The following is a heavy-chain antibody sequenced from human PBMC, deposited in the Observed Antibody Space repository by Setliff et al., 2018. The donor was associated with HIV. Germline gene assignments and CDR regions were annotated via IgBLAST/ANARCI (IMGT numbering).Heavy chain of an antibody. V-gene: IGHV4-38-2*02. CDR1: GYSISSRYY. D-gene: IGHD6-19*01. J-gene: IGHJ4*02. CDR3: ASTGYSSGWSFDY. CDR2: IYYSGST. Sequence: SETLSLTCTVSGYSISSRYYWGWIRQSPGKGLEWIGSIYYSGSTYYNPSLKSRVTISVDTSKNQFSLKLSSVTAADTAVYYCASTGYSSGWSFDYWGQGTLVTVSS.